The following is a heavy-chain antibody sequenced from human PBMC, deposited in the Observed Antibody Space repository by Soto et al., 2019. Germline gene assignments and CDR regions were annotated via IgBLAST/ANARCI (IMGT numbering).Heavy chain of an antibody. CDR1: GGSISSGGYY. V-gene: IGHV4-31*01. Sequence: QVQLQESGPGLVRPSQTLSLTCTVSGGSISSGGYYWSWIRQHPGKGLEWIGYIYYSGSTYYNPSLIIQVTISVDTSKNQFSLKLSSVTAADTAVYYCARGGGHGDYRCGCWFDPWGQGTLVTVSS. CDR2: IYYSGST. CDR3: ARGGGHGDYRCGCWFDP. D-gene: IGHD4-17*01. J-gene: IGHJ5*02.